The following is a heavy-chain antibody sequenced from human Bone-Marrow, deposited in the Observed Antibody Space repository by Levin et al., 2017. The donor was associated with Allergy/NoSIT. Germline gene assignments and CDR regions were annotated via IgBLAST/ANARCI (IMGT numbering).Heavy chain of an antibody. Sequence: PGGSLRLSCAASGFSFSNYGMHWVRQAPGKGLEWVAVIAYDGSVRYYADSAKGRFTISRDNFKNTVYLQINDLRPEDTAVYYCAKETAYCSSGGGGCPGWNSYFDNWGQGTLVSVSS. CDR2: IAYDGSVR. J-gene: IGHJ4*02. D-gene: IGHD2-2*01. CDR3: AKETAYCSSGGGGCPGWNSYFDN. CDR1: GFSFSNYG. V-gene: IGHV3-30*18.